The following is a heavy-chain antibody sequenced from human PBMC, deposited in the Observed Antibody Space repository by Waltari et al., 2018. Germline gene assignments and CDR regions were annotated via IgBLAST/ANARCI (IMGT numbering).Heavy chain of an antibody. D-gene: IGHD2-2*01. CDR3: ARAKSIINYAFHFDH. CDR2: ISPYNGDT. J-gene: IGHJ4*02. CDR1: GYSGTTYG. V-gene: IGHV1-18*04. Sequence: QVPLVQSGAEVKKPGASVKVSCTSSGYSGTTYGINWGRPAPGQGLEWMGWISPYNGDTQYSQKFQGRLTMTRNTSTSTAYMELTSLRSDDTAIYYCARAKSIINYAFHFDHWGQGSLVTVSS.